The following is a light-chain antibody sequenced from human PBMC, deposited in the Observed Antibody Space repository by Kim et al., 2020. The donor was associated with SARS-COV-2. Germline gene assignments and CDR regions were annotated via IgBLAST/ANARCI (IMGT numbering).Light chain of an antibody. CDR1: NIGSKS. V-gene: IGLV3-21*04. J-gene: IGLJ3*02. CDR3: QVWDSSSDHPV. CDR2: YDS. Sequence: SYELTQPPSVSVAPGKTARITCGGNNIGSKSVHWYQQKPGQAPVLVIYYDSDQHSGIPERFSGSNSGNTATLTISRVEAGDEDDYYCQVWDSSSDHPVFG.